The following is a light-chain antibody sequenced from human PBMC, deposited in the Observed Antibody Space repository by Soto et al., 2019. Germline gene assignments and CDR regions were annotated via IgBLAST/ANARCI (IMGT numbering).Light chain of an antibody. J-gene: IGKJ1*01. CDR1: QSVSSN. CDR2: GAS. CDR3: QQYNSYSRWT. V-gene: IGKV3-15*01. Sequence: EIVITQSPATLSVSPGERATLSCRASQSVSSNLAWYQQKPGQAPRLLIYGASTGATGIPARFSGSGAETEFTLTISSLQPDDFATYFCQQYNSYSRWTFGQGTKVDIK.